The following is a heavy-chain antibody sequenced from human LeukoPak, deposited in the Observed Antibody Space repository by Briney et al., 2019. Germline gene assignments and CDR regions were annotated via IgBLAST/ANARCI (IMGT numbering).Heavy chain of an antibody. CDR2: IYYSGST. CDR3: ARHTGYDYVWGSYMSLNWFDP. J-gene: IGHJ5*02. Sequence: PSETLSLTCTVSGGSISSHYWSWIRQPPGKGLEWIGYIYYSGSTNYNPSLKSRVTISVDTSKNQFSLKLSSVTAADTAVYYCARHTGYDYVWGSYMSLNWFDPWGQGTLVTVSS. D-gene: IGHD3-16*01. CDR1: GGSISSHY. V-gene: IGHV4-59*08.